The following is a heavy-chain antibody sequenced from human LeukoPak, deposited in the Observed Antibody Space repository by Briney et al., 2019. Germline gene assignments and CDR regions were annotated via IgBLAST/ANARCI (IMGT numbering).Heavy chain of an antibody. J-gene: IGHJ1*01. D-gene: IGHD4-23*01. Sequence: GGSLRLSCAASGFTFSSYAMSWVRQAPGRGLEWVSAISSSGGSTYYADSVKGRFTISRDHSKNTLYLQMNSLRAEDTAVYYCAKAYDYGGNSGYFQHWGQGTLVTVSS. CDR1: GFTFSSYA. V-gene: IGHV3-23*01. CDR3: AKAYDYGGNSGYFQH. CDR2: ISSSGGST.